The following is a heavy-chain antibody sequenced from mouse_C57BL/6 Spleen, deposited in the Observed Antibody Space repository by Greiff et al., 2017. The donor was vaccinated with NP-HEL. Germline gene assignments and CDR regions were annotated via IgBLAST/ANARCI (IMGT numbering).Heavy chain of an antibody. CDR1: GYTFTDYE. Sequence: QVQLKESGAELVRPGASVTLSCKASGYTFTDYEMHWVKQTPVHGLEWIGAIDPETGGTAYNQKFKGKAILTADKSSSTAYMELRSLTYEDASVYYCTGSKGGEYAMDYWGQGTSVTVSS. CDR3: TGSKGGEYAMDY. V-gene: IGHV1-15*01. J-gene: IGHJ4*01. CDR2: IDPETGGT.